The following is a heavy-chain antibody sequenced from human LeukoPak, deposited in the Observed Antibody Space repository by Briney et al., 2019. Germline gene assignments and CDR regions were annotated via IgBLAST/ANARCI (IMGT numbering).Heavy chain of an antibody. CDR2: IYQSGST. D-gene: IGHD6-13*01. CDR3: ARVHSSSWYSLFDY. J-gene: IGHJ4*02. CDR1: GFSISSGYY. Sequence: SETLSLTCFVSGFSISSGYYWGWIRQPPGKGLEWIGSIYQSGSTYYNSSLKSRVTISVDTSKNQFSLQLDSATAADTAVYYCARVHSSSWYSLFDYWGQGTLVTVSS. V-gene: IGHV4-38-2*02.